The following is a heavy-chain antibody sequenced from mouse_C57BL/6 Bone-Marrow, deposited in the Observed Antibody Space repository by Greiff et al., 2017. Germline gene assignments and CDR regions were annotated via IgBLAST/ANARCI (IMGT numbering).Heavy chain of an antibody. Sequence: VKLQQPGAELVRPGTSVKLSCKASGYTFTSYWMHWVKQRPGQGLEWIGVIDPSDSYTNYNQKFKGKATLTVDTSSSTAYMQLSSLTSVDSAVYYCARKGSWGQGTSVTVSS. CDR3: ARKGS. J-gene: IGHJ4*01. CDR2: IDPSDSYT. V-gene: IGHV1-59*01. CDR1: GYTFTSYW.